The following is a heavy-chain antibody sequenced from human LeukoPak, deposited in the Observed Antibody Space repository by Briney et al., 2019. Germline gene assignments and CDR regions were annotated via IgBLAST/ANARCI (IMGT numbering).Heavy chain of an antibody. D-gene: IGHD6-13*01. CDR1: GYTFTGYY. CDR3: ARPTEYYSSRGWFDP. CDR2: IHPNSGDT. V-gene: IGHV1-2*02. Sequence: ASVKVSCKASGYTFTGYYLHWVRQAPGQGLEWMGWIHPNSGDTDYAQKFQGRVTMTRDTSISTAYMELSRLRSDDTAVYYCARPTEYYSSRGWFDPWGQGTLVAVSS. J-gene: IGHJ5*01.